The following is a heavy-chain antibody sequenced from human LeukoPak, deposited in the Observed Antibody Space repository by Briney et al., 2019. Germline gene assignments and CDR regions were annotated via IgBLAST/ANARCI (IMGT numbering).Heavy chain of an antibody. CDR3: ARDEEIYASGSYFD. J-gene: IGHJ4*02. CDR2: ISSSIVST. Sequence: GGSLTLSCTASGFTFSSYAMNWVRQAPGKGLEWISYISSSIVSTYYADSVKGRFTISRDNAKNSVFLQMSSLRAEDTAVYYCARDEEIYASGSYFDGGQGTLVTVSA. V-gene: IGHV3-48*04. CDR1: GFTFSSYA. D-gene: IGHD3-10*01.